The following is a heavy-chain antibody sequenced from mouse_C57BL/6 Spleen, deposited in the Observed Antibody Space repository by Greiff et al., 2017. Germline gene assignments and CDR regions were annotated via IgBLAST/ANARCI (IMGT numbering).Heavy chain of an antibody. D-gene: IGHD4-1*02. V-gene: IGHV1-53*01. J-gene: IGHJ1*03. Sequence: QVQLQQSGTELVKPGASVKLSCKASGYTFTSYWMHWVKQRPGQGLEWIGNINPSNGGTNYNEKFKSKATLTVDKSSSTAYMQLSSLTSEDSAVYYWARSPTGTWYFEVRGTGTTVTGSS. CDR2: INPSNGGT. CDR3: ARSPTGTWYFEV. CDR1: GYTFTSYW.